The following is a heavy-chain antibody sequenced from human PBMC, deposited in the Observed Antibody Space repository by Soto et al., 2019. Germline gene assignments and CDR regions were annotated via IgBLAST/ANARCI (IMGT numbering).Heavy chain of an antibody. J-gene: IGHJ6*02. CDR3: ARDLIAPYKEQLGSYGMDI. V-gene: IGHV4-31*03. CDR1: GGSISSGGYY. CDR2: IYYSGST. D-gene: IGHD6-13*01. Sequence: SETLSLTCTVSGGSISSGGYYWSWIRQHPGKGLEWIGYIYYSGSTYYNPSLKSRVTISVDTSKNQFSLKLSSVTAADTAVYYCARDLIAPYKEQLGSYGMDIWGQGTTVTVSS.